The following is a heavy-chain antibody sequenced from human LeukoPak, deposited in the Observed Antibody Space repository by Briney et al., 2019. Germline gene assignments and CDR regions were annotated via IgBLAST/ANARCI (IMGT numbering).Heavy chain of an antibody. V-gene: IGHV4-4*02. Sequence: PSGTLSLTCAVSGGSIISINWWSWVRQPPGKGLEWIGEIYHDGSPNYNPSLKSRVTISVDRSKNHFSLRLTSVTAADTAVYYCARVGDTAFDYWGQGTLVTVSP. D-gene: IGHD1-26*01. CDR2: IYHDGSP. CDR3: ARVGDTAFDY. J-gene: IGHJ4*02. CDR1: GGSIISINW.